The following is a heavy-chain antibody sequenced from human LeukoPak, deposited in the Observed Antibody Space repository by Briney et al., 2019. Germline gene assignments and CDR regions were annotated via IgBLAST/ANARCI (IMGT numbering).Heavy chain of an antibody. D-gene: IGHD1-26*01. J-gene: IGHJ4*02. CDR2: ISAYNGNT. Sequence: ASVKVSCKASGGTFSSYAISWVRQAPGQGLEWMGWISAYNGNTNYAQKLQGRVTMTTDTSTSTAYMELRSLRSDDTAVYYCARARSGRHFDYWGQGTLVTVSS. CDR3: ARARSGRHFDY. CDR1: GGTFSSYA. V-gene: IGHV1-18*01.